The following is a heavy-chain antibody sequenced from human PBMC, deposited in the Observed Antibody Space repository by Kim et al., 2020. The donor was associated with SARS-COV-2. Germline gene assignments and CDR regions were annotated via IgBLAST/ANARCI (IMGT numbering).Heavy chain of an antibody. V-gene: IGHV4-59*01. J-gene: IGHJ6*02. CDR3: ARDSNPYSYGPKRGRAYYYYGMDV. CDR1: GGSISSYY. D-gene: IGHD5-18*01. Sequence: SETLSLTCTVSGGSISSYYWSWIRQPPGKGLEWIGYIYYSGSTNYNPSLKSRVTISVDTSKNQFSLKLSSVTAADTAVYYCARDSNPYSYGPKRGRAYYYYGMDVWGQGTTVTVSS. CDR2: IYYSGST.